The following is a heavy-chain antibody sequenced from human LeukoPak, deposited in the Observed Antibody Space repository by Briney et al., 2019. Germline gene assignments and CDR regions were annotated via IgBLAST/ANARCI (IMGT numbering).Heavy chain of an antibody. CDR2: IYSGGST. D-gene: IGHD3-22*01. Sequence: ETLSLTCTVSGASIRSYYWSWIRQPPGKGLEWVSVIYSGGSTYYADSVKGRFTISRDNSKNTLYLQMHSLRTEDTAVYYCARVVGRRAGYDSSGYSDYWGQGTLVTVSS. J-gene: IGHJ4*02. V-gene: IGHV3-53*01. CDR1: GASIRSYY. CDR3: ARVVGRRAGYDSSGYSDY.